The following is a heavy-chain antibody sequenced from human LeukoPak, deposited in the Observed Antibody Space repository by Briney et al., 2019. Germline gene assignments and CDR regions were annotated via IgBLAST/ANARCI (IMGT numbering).Heavy chain of an antibody. J-gene: IGHJ1*01. CDR1: GGSISSGDYY. V-gene: IGHV4-30-4*01. D-gene: IGHD6-19*01. CDR3: ARDIAVAGTGFAH. CDR2: INHSGST. Sequence: PSQTLSLTCTVSGGSISSGDYYWSWIRQPPGKGLEWIGEINHSGSTNYNPSLKSRVTISVDTSKNQFSLKLSSVTAADTAVYYCARDIAVAGTGFAHWGQGTLVTVSS.